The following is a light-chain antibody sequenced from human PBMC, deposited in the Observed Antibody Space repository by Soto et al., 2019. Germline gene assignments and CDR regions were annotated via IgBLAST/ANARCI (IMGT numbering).Light chain of an antibody. CDR1: SSNIGAGYD. CDR3: HSFLPSLGAAV. J-gene: IGLJ2*01. V-gene: IGLV1-40*01. CDR2: GTS. Sequence: QSVLTQPPSVSGAPGQSVSISCTGSSSNIGAGYDVHWYQQLPGTAPKLLIYGTSNRPSGVPDRFSGSKSGTSASLAITGLHTDHYAHYYCHSFLPSLGAAVFRRGTNLTVL.